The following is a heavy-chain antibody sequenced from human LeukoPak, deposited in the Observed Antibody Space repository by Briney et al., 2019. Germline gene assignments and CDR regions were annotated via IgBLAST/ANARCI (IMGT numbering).Heavy chain of an antibody. CDR2: ISSSSSRI. D-gene: IGHD1-7*01. Sequence: GGSLRPSRASSGSTFSMYIMYWVRLAPGKGLGWLSYISSSSSRIHYADSVKGRFTISRDDAKNSLYLQMNSLRAEDTAVYYCARGRDNWNSPNDRYWGQGTLVTVSS. CDR3: ARGRDNWNSPNDRY. V-gene: IGHV3-48*01. CDR1: GSTFSMYI. J-gene: IGHJ4*02.